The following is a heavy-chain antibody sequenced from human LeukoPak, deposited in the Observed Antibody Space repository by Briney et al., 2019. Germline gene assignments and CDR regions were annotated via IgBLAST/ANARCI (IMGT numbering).Heavy chain of an antibody. CDR3: AREGVDYGDYGTSYYYYYYMDV. V-gene: IGHV1-18*01. Sequence: ASVKVSCKASGYTFTSYCISWVRQAPGQGLEWMGWISAYNGNTNYAQKLQGRVTMTTDTSTSTAYMELRSLRSDDTAVYYCAREGVDYGDYGTSYYYYYYMDVWGKGTTVTVSS. CDR1: GYTFTSYC. D-gene: IGHD4-17*01. CDR2: ISAYNGNT. J-gene: IGHJ6*03.